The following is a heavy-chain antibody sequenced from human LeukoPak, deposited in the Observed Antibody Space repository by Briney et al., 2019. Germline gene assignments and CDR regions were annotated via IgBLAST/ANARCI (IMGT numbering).Heavy chain of an antibody. J-gene: IGHJ4*02. CDR1: GGSISSYY. CDR3: ARDLPYNYFDY. V-gene: IGHV4-59*01. D-gene: IGHD1-14*01. Sequence: SETLSLTCTVSGGSISSYYWSWIRQPPGKGLEWIGYIYYSGSTNYNPSLKSRVTISVDTSKNQFSLKLSSVTAADTAVYYCARDLPYNYFDYWGQGTLVTVSS. CDR2: IYYSGST.